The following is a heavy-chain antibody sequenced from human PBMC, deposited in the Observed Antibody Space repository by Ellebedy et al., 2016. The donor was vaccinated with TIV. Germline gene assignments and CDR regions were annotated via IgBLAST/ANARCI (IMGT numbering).Heavy chain of an antibody. D-gene: IGHD5-12*01. CDR2: IYYSGST. CDR1: GGSISSSSYY. CDR3: ARHASGGGYDLIDY. Sequence: MPSETLSLTCTVSGGSISSSSYYWGWIRQPPGKGLEWIGSIYYSGSTYYNPSLKSRVTISVDTSKNQFSLKLSSVTAADTAVYYCARHASGGGYDLIDYWGQGTLVTVSS. V-gene: IGHV4-39*01. J-gene: IGHJ4*02.